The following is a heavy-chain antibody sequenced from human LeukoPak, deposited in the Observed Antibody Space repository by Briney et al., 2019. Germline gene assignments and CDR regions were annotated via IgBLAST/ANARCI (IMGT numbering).Heavy chain of an antibody. CDR2: ISYDGSNK. CDR1: GFTFSSYA. Sequence: PGGSLRLSCAASGFTFSSYAMHWVRQAPGKGLEWVAVISYDGSNKYYADSVKGRFTISRDNAKNTLYLQMNSLRAEDTAVYYCARGINKDSSGYSWAYGMDVWGQGTTVTVSS. J-gene: IGHJ6*02. CDR3: ARGINKDSSGYSWAYGMDV. V-gene: IGHV3-30-3*01. D-gene: IGHD3-22*01.